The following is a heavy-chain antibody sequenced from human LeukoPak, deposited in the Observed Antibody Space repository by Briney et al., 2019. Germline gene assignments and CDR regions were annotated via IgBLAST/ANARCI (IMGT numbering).Heavy chain of an antibody. Sequence: GRSLRLSCAASGFTFDDYAMSWVRQAPGKGLEWVSAISGSGGSTYYADSVKGRFTISRDNSKNTLYLQMNSLRAEDTAVYYCAKYGDERIGWGQGTLVTVSS. J-gene: IGHJ4*02. D-gene: IGHD4-17*01. CDR2: ISGSGGST. V-gene: IGHV3-23*01. CDR1: GFTFDDYA. CDR3: AKYGDERIG.